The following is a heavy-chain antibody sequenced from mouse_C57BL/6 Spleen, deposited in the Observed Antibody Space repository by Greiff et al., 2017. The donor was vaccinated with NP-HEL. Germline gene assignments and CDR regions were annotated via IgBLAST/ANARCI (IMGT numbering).Heavy chain of an antibody. CDR1: GYTFTDYY. J-gene: IGHJ3*01. CDR3: AEEAYYYGPKGFAY. V-gene: IGHV1-22*01. D-gene: IGHD1-1*01. Sequence: EVQRVESGPELVKPGASVKMSCKASGYTFTDYYMHWVKQSHGKSLEWIGYINPNNGGTSYNQKFKGKATLTVNKSSSTAYMELRSLTSEDSAVYYCAEEAYYYGPKGFAYWGQGTLVTVSA. CDR2: INPNNGGT.